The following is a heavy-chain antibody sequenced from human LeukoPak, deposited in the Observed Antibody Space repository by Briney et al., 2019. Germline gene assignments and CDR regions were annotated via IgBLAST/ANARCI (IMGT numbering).Heavy chain of an antibody. V-gene: IGHV4-30-4*01. CDR1: GGSISSGDYY. CDR2: IYYSGST. Sequence: PSETPSLTCTVSGGSISSGDYYWSWIRQPPGKGLEWIGYIYYSGSTYYNPSLKSRVTISVDTSKNQFSLRLSSETAADTAVYYCASWNNDYGAYYFDYWGQGTLVTVSS. J-gene: IGHJ4*02. D-gene: IGHD4-17*01. CDR3: ASWNNDYGAYYFDY.